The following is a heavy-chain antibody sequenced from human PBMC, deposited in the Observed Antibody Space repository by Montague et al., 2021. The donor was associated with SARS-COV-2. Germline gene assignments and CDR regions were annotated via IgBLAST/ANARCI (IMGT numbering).Heavy chain of an antibody. CDR2: IYNSGST. V-gene: IGHV4-59*12. CDR1: GDSISRYS. J-gene: IGHJ3*01. Sequence: SETLSLTCTVSGDSISRYSWTWIRQPPGKGLEWIGCIYNSGSTNYNPSLRSRVTISVDTSKNQFSLKLSSVAAADTAVYYCARVGGGSSWYDVAFDLWGQGTLVTVSS. D-gene: IGHD6-13*01. CDR3: ARVGGGSSWYDVAFDL.